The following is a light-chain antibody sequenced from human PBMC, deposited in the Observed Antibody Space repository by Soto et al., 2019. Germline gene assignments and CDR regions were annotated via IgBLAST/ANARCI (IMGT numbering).Light chain of an antibody. CDR1: SSDVGSYTF. J-gene: IGLJ2*01. CDR3: CSYAGSMTWV. CDR2: EAT. V-gene: IGLV2-23*01. Sequence: QSVLTQPASVSGSPGQSITISCTGSSSDVGSYTFVSWYQHHPDKAPKLMIYEATKRPSGVSHRFSGSKSGNTASLTISGLQAEVEGEYYCCSYAGSMTWVFGGGTKLTVL.